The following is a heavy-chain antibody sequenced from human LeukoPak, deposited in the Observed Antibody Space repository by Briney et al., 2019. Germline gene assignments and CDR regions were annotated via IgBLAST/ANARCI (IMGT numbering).Heavy chain of an antibody. CDR3: ARVVGLTGYSSSWYSGYYYYMDV. V-gene: IGHV1-69*06. CDR1: GGTLSSYA. CDR2: IITIFGTT. J-gene: IGHJ6*03. D-gene: IGHD6-13*01. Sequence: SVKISCKASGGTLSSYAISWVRQAPGQGLEWMGGIITIFGTTNYAQKFQDRDTITADKSTSTAYIELSSLRSQDTTVYYCARVVGLTGYSSSWYSGYYYYMDVWSKGTTVTVSS.